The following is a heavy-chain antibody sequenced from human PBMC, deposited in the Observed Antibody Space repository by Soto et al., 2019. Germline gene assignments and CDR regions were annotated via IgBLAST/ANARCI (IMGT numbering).Heavy chain of an antibody. CDR1: GFTFSSSA. V-gene: IGHV3-30*03. Sequence: QVQLVESGGGVVQPGTSLRLSCAASGFTFSSSAMHWVRQAPGKGLEWVAIISYDGSDKHYGDSLEGRFTVSRDNSKNSLFLPMSSLRPDDRAIYYCARDNATIAYWGQGTLVTVSS. CDR3: ARDNATIAY. J-gene: IGHJ4*02. CDR2: ISYDGSDK.